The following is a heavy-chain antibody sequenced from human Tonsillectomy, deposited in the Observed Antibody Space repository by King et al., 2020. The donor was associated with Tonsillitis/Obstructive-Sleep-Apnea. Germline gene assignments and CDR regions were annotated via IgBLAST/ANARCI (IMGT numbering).Heavy chain of an antibody. V-gene: IGHV1-2*02. J-gene: IGHJ4*02. D-gene: IGHD5-18*01. Sequence: VQLVESGAEVKKPGASVTVSCKASGYTFTDYYMHWVRQAPGQGLEGMGWINPNSGGTDSAQKFRGRVTMTRDTSISTAYMELSSLTSDDTAVYYCARGPRGYSYGSVDYWGQGTLVTVSS. CDR1: GYTFTDYY. CDR2: INPNSGGT. CDR3: ARGPRGYSYGSVDY.